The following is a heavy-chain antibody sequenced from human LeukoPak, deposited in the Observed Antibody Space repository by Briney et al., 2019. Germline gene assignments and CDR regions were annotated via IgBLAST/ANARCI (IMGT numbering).Heavy chain of an antibody. J-gene: IGHJ4*02. CDR1: GYTFTAYY. V-gene: IGHV1-2*02. D-gene: IGHD3-22*01. CDR3: ARSYYYDSSGSLLD. Sequence: ASVKVSCKASGYTFTAYYIHWVRQAPGQGLEWMGWINPNSGGTKYAQKFQGRAPMTGDASIRTAYMELRSLRSDDTAVYYCARSYYYDSSGSLLDWGQGTLVTVSS. CDR2: INPNSGGT.